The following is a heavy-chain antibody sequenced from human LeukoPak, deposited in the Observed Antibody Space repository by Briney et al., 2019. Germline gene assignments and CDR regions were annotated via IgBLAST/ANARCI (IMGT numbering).Heavy chain of an antibody. Sequence: GASVNVSCKASGYSFTAFYIHWVRQAPGQGLEWMGWIHPRSGETNYAYKFRGRVTMTRDTSISTTYMDLGSLGSDDTAVYYCARDGEYGTGSYYRGCFDYWGQGTLLTVSS. CDR3: ARDGEYGTGSYYRGCFDY. CDR2: IHPRSGET. J-gene: IGHJ4*02. CDR1: GYSFTAFY. D-gene: IGHD3-10*01. V-gene: IGHV1-2*02.